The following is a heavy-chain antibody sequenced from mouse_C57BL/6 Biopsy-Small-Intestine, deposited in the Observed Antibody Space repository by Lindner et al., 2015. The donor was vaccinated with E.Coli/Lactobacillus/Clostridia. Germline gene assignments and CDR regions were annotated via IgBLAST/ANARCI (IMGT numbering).Heavy chain of an antibody. CDR2: IFPGSGST. D-gene: IGHD2-3*01. V-gene: IGHV1-75*01. Sequence: VQLQESGPELVKPGASVKTSCKTSGYTFTDYYIIWMKQRPGQGLEWIGWIFPGSGSTYFNEKFKGKATLTVDKSSSTAYMLLSSLTSEDSAVYFCARSHGYYLYYFDYWGQGTTLTVSS. J-gene: IGHJ2*01. CDR3: ARSHGYYLYYFDY. CDR1: GYTFTDYY.